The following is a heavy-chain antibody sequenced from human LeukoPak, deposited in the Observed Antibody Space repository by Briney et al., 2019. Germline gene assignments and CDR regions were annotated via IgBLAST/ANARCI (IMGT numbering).Heavy chain of an antibody. CDR2: INPNSGGT. Sequence: GASVRVSCKASGYTFTGYYMHWVRQAPGQGLEWMGWINPNSGGTNYAQKFQGRVTMTRDTSISTAYMELSSLRSEDTAVYYCAREEHSSRGTHTAFDIWGQGTMVTVSS. V-gene: IGHV1-2*02. CDR1: GYTFTGYY. CDR3: AREEHSSRGTHTAFDI. J-gene: IGHJ3*02. D-gene: IGHD6-13*01.